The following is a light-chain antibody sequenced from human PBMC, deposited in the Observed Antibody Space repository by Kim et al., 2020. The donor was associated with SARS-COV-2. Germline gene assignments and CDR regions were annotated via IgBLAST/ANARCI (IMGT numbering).Light chain of an antibody. CDR2: GAS. CDR1: QSVSSSY. CDR3: QQYGSSPYS. J-gene: IGKJ2*03. V-gene: IGKV3-20*01. Sequence: LSTGERASLSCRASQSVSSSYLAWYQQTPGQAPRLLIYGASSRATGIPDRFSGSGSGTDFTLTINRLEPEDFAVYYCQQYGSSPYSFGQGTKLEI.